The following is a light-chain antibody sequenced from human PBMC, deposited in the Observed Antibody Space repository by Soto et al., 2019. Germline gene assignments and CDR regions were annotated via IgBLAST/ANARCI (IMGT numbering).Light chain of an antibody. Sequence: DIQMTQSPSTLSASVGHRVTITCRASQSISSWLAWYQQKPGKAPKLLIYDASSLESGVPSRFSGSGSGTEFTLTISSLQPDDFATYYCQQYNSYPYFGQGTKLEIK. CDR1: QSISSW. CDR3: QQYNSYPY. J-gene: IGKJ2*01. V-gene: IGKV1-5*01. CDR2: DAS.